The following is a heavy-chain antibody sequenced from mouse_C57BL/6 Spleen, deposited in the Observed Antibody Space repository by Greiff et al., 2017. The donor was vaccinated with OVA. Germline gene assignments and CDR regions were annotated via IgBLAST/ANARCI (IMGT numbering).Heavy chain of an antibody. CDR3: ARPGDYYGSRMDD. V-gene: IGHV5-17*01. Sequence: EVQGVESGGGLVKPGGSLKLSCAASGFTFSDYGMHWVRQAPEKGLEWVAYISRGSSTIYYADTVKGRFTVSRDNATNTLFLQLTSLRSEDTAMYYCARPGDYYGSRMDDWGQGTTLTVSS. J-gene: IGHJ2*01. CDR2: ISRGSSTI. CDR1: GFTFSDYG. D-gene: IGHD1-1*01.